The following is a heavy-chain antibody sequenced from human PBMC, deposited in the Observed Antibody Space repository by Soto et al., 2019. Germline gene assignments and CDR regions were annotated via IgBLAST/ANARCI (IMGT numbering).Heavy chain of an antibody. CDR2: VDPNGGGS. J-gene: IGHJ4*02. CDR1: VYIFTDYK. Sequence: SVTVSCKTSVYIFTDYKLHWVRPAPGQGLEWMGWVDPNGGGSNSAQKFQGSVTMTWDTSITTAYLDLTRLTTNDTATYFCATWVDYGDFEGFDFWGQGTLVTVSS. V-gene: IGHV1-2*04. CDR3: ATWVDYGDFEGFDF. D-gene: IGHD4-17*01.